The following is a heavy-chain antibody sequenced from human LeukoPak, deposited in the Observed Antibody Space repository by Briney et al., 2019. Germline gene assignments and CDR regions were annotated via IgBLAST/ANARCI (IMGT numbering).Heavy chain of an antibody. CDR1: GFTFSSHA. CDR3: AKSISSGSATSTFDI. Sequence: GGSLRLSCAASGFTFSSHAMSWVRQAPGKGLEWVSPISGSGAATHYADSVKGRFTISRDNSKNTLYLQMNSLRAEDTAVYYCAKSISSGSATSTFDIWGQGTMVTVSS. CDR2: ISGSGAAT. D-gene: IGHD1-26*01. J-gene: IGHJ3*02. V-gene: IGHV3-23*01.